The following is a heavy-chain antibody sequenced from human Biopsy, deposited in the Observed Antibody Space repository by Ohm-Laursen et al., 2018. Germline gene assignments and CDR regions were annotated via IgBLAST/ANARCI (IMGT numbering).Heavy chain of an antibody. Sequence: SETLSLTCGVYGGSFSGYYCSWIRQPPGKGLEWIGEINDSGRTNYNPSLRSRVTFSVDTSKNQFSLKLSSVTAADTAVYYCARGSNDFGGLYFPRWGQGTLLTVSS. CDR1: GGSFSGYY. V-gene: IGHV4-34*01. CDR3: ARGSNDFGGLYFPR. D-gene: IGHD4-23*01. CDR2: INDSGRT. J-gene: IGHJ4*02.